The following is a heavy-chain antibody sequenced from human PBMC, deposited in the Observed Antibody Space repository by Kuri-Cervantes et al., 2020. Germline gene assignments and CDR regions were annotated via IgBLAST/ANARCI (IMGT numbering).Heavy chain of an antibody. CDR1: GFTFSSYG. V-gene: IGHV3-30*03. D-gene: IGHD2-15*01. J-gene: IGHJ4*02. Sequence: GESLKISCAASGFTFSSYGMHWVRQAPGKGLEWVAVISYDGSNKYYADSVKGRFTISRDNSKNTPYLQMNSLRAEDTAVYYCARTILGGIVVVVAATTFDYWGQGTLVTVSS. CDR3: ARTILGGIVVVVAATTFDY. CDR2: ISYDGSNK.